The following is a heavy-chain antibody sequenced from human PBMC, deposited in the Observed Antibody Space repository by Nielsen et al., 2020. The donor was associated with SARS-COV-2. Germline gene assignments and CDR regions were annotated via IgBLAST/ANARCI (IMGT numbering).Heavy chain of an antibody. Sequence: GESLKISCAASGFTFSSYAMHWVRQAPGKGLEWVAVISYDGSNKYYADSVEGRFTISSDNSNSTLYLQMNSLQPEDTAIYYCARFRGTINSSDYWGQGTLVIVSS. D-gene: IGHD1-26*01. CDR3: ARFRGTINSSDY. CDR1: GFTFSSYA. J-gene: IGHJ4*02. V-gene: IGHV3-30-3*01. CDR2: ISYDGSNK.